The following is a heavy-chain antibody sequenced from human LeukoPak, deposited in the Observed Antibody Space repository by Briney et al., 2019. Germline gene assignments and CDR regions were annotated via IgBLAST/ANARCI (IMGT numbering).Heavy chain of an antibody. J-gene: IGHJ6*03. V-gene: IGHV4-59*01. Sequence: SETLSLTCTVSGGSISSYYWSWIRQPPGKGLEWIGYIYYSGSTNYNPSLKSRVTISVDTSKNQFSLKLSSVTAADTAVYYCARARTYYDFWSGSPMYMDVWGKGTTVTVSS. CDR3: ARARTYYDFWSGSPMYMDV. D-gene: IGHD3-3*01. CDR2: IYYSGST. CDR1: GGSISSYY.